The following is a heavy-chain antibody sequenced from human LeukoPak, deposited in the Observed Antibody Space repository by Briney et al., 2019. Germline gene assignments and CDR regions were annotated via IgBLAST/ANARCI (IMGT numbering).Heavy chain of an antibody. CDR1: GFSFTSYY. D-gene: IGHD1-26*01. V-gene: IGHV5-51*01. J-gene: IGHJ4*02. CDR2: IFPGASNT. CDR3: ARRSPALVY. Sequence: ESLKISCKGSGFSFTSYYIAWVRQMPGKGMEWMGVIFPGASNTRYTTSFQGQGTISADTSISTAYLQWSSLKASDTAMYYCARRSPALVYWGQGTLVSVSS.